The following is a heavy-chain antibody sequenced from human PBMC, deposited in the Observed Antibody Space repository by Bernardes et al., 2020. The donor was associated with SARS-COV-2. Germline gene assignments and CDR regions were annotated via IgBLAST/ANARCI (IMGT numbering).Heavy chain of an antibody. J-gene: IGHJ6*02. CDR2: IGGSGRETT. CDR1: GFIFKNYA. D-gene: IGHD3-3*01. CDR3: AREPYWDWYYDFWSGRAQGSKYYYGMDV. Sequence: GGSLRLSCAASGFIFKNYAMTWVRQAPGKGLEWVASIGGSGRETTSYADSVKGRFTISRDNAKNSLYLQMNSLRAEDTAVYYCAREPYWDWYYDFWSGRAQGSKYYYGMDVWGQGTTVTVSS. V-gene: IGHV3-21*01.